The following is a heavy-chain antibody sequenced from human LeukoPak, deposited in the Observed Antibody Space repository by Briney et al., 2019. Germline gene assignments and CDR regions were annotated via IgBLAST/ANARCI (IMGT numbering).Heavy chain of an antibody. CDR2: IIPIRGIA. J-gene: IGHJ4*02. D-gene: IGHD3-9*01. CDR3: ASTGRYFDWLPQAY. V-gene: IGHV1-69*04. Sequence: SVKVSCKAFGGTFSSYAISWVRQAPGQGLEWMGRIIPIRGIANYAQKFQGRVTITADKSTSTAYMELSSLRSEDTAVYYCASTGRYFDWLPQAYWGQGTLVTVSS. CDR1: GGTFSSYA.